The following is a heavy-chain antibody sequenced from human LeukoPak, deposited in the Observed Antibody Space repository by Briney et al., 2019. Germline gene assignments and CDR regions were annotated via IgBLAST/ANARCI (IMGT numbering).Heavy chain of an antibody. CDR3: ARANFLYCSSSTCLFDY. CDR1: GYTFTAYY. D-gene: IGHD2-2*01. V-gene: IGHV1-2*02. J-gene: IGHJ4*02. CDR2: INPNDGDT. Sequence: GASVKVSCKASGYTFTAYYMHWVRQAPGQGFDWMGSINPNDGDTNYAQKFQGRVTMTRDTSISTAHMEVSRLRSDDTAVYYCARANFLYCSSSTCLFDYWGQGTLVTVSS.